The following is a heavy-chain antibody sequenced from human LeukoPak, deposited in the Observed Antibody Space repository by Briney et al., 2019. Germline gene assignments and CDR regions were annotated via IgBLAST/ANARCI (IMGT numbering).Heavy chain of an antibody. CDR1: GFTFDNHV. Sequence: GGSLRLSCATSGFTFDNHVMNWVRQAPGKGLERVSSISGSGFTYYPDSVKGRFIISRDSSNSTLFLQMNSLRAEDSALYFCAKGSQESPRTMLDAFDMWGQGTVVIVSS. CDR2: ISGSGFT. J-gene: IGHJ3*02. CDR3: AKGSQESPRTMLDAFDM. V-gene: IGHV3-23*01. D-gene: IGHD1-14*01.